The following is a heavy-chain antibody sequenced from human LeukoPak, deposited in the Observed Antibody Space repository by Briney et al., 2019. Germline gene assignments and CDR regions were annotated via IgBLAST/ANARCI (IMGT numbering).Heavy chain of an antibody. J-gene: IGHJ4*02. Sequence: ASVKVSCKASGYTFTSYYVHWVRQAPGQGLEWMAIINPSGGSTSYAQKFQGRVTMTRDTSTSTAYMELSSLRSEDTAMYYCARDLSGSYSLDYWGQGTLVTVSS. V-gene: IGHV1-46*01. CDR3: ARDLSGSYSLDY. CDR2: INPSGGST. CDR1: GYTFTSYY. D-gene: IGHD1-26*01.